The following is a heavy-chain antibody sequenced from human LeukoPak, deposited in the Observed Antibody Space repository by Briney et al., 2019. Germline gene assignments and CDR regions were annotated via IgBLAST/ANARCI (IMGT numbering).Heavy chain of an antibody. D-gene: IGHD3-3*01. CDR3: AKTYDFWSGYFFVY. CDR1: GFTFSSYS. J-gene: IGHJ4*02. V-gene: IGHV3-23*01. CDR2: ISGSGGST. Sequence: GGSLRLSCAASGFTFSSYSINWVRQAPGKGLEWVSAISGSGGSTYYADSVKGRFTISRDNSKNTLYLQMNSLRAEDTAVYYCAKTYDFWSGYFFVYWGQGTLVTVSS.